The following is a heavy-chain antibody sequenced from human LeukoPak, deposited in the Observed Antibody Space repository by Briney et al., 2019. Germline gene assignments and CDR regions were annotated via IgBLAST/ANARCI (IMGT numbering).Heavy chain of an antibody. CDR2: IYEGDSRT. CDR3: ARHTPFSAISRWLDP. Sequence: GESLKISCKGSGYTFGNYWIAWARQKPGKGLEWMGIIYEGDSRTRYSPSFQGQVTISADKSISTAYLQWSSLKASDTAMYYRARHTPFSAISRWLDPWGQGTLVTVSS. D-gene: IGHD2-21*01. J-gene: IGHJ5*02. V-gene: IGHV5-51*01. CDR1: GYTFGNYW.